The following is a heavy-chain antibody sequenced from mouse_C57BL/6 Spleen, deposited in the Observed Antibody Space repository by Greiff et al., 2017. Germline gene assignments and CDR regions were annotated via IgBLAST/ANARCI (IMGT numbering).Heavy chain of an antibody. D-gene: IGHD1-1*01. CDR3: ARGGYDYGSRASYWYFDV. Sequence: QVQLQQSGPELVKPGASVKISCKASGYAFSSSWMNWVKQRPGKGLEWIGRIYPGDGDTNYNGKFKGKATLTADKSSSTAYMQLSSLTSEDSAVYVCARGGYDYGSRASYWYFDVWGTGTTVTVSS. CDR1: GYAFSSSW. V-gene: IGHV1-82*01. J-gene: IGHJ1*03. CDR2: IYPGDGDT.